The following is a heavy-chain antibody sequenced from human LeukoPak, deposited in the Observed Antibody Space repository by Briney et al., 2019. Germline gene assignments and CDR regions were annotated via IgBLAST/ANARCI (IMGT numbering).Heavy chain of an antibody. Sequence: PSETLSLTCAVYGGSFSGYYWSWIRQPPGKGLEWIGEINHSGSTNYNPSLKSRVTISVDTSKNQFSLKLSSVTAADTAVYYCAREGLRTFDYWGQGTLVTVSS. CDR3: AREGLRTFDY. V-gene: IGHV4-34*01. CDR1: GGSFSGYY. J-gene: IGHJ4*02. CDR2: INHSGST. D-gene: IGHD2-8*01.